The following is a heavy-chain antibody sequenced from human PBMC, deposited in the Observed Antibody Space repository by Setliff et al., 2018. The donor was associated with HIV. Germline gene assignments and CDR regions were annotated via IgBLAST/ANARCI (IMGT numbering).Heavy chain of an antibody. CDR2: ISSSGST. D-gene: IGHD3-3*01. Sequence: SETLSLTCSVSGVSTSSSTYYWGWIRQPPGKGLEWIGHISSSGSTNYNPSLKSRVTISVDTSKNQFSLKLTSVTAADTAVYYCARGGRGPTYYDFWSGSRTFDYWGQGTLVTVSS. CDR3: ARGGRGPTYYDFWSGSRTFDY. CDR1: GVSTSSSTYY. J-gene: IGHJ4*02. V-gene: IGHV4-61*05.